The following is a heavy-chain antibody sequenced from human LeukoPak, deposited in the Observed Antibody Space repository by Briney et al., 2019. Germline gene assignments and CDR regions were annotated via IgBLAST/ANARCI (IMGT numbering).Heavy chain of an antibody. V-gene: IGHV4-4*07. D-gene: IGHD3-3*01. CDR3: ARERGAANDFWSGYRYYYYYYMDV. Sequence: SETLSLTCTVSGGSISSYYWSWIRQPAGKGLEWIGRIYTSGSTNYNPSLKSRVTISVDTSKNQFSLKLSSVTAADTAVYYCARERGAANDFWSGYRYYYYYYMDVWGKGTTVTVSS. J-gene: IGHJ6*03. CDR1: GGSISSYY. CDR2: IYTSGST.